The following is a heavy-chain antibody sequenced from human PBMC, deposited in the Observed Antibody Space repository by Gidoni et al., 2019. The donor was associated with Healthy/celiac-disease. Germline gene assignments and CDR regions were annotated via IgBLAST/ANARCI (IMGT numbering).Heavy chain of an antibody. Sequence: QLQLQESGSGLVKPSQTLSLTCAASGGSISSGGYSWSWIRQPPGKGLEWIGYIYHSGSTYYNPSLKSRVTISVDRCKNQFSLKLSSVTAADTAVYYCATYDSSGYSFDYWGQGTLVTVSS. CDR2: IYHSGST. CDR3: ATYDSSGYSFDY. D-gene: IGHD3-22*01. V-gene: IGHV4-30-2*01. J-gene: IGHJ4*02. CDR1: GGSISSGGYS.